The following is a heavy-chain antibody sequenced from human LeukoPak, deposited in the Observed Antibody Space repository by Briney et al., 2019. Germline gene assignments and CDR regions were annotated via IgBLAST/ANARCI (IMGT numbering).Heavy chain of an antibody. Sequence: GGSLRLSCAASGFTFSSYSMNWVRQAPGKGLEWVSAISSSSSYIHYAESVKGRFTISRDNPKNSLYLQMNSLRAEDTAVYYCTRVADYYYYMDGWGKGTTVTVSS. V-gene: IGHV3-21*01. CDR2: ISSSSSYI. J-gene: IGHJ6*03. CDR3: TRVADYYYYMDG. CDR1: GFTFSSYS.